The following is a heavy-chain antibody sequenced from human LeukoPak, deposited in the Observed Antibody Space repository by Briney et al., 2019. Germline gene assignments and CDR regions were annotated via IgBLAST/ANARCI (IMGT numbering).Heavy chain of an antibody. CDR3: AGAPSGPHY. D-gene: IGHD2-8*02. J-gene: IGHJ4*02. CDR1: GFTFSISW. V-gene: IGHV3-74*01. CDR2: INNDGSST. Sequence: SGGSPRLSCAASGFTFSISWMHWVRQAPGKGLVWVSRINNDGSSTTYADSVKGRFTISRDNAKNTLYLQMNSLRAEDTAVYYCAGAPSGPHYWGQGTLVTVSS.